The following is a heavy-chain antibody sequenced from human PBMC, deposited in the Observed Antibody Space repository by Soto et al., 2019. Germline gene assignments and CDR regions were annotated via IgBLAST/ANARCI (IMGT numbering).Heavy chain of an antibody. CDR1: GFTFRDHY. D-gene: IGHD6-13*01. CDR2: VSPSGAPI. V-gene: IGHV3-11*01. J-gene: IGHJ4*02. Sequence: QVQLVESGGGLVKPGGSLRLSCAASGFTFRDHYMSWVRQAPGKGLEWISKVSPSGAPIYYAVSVKGRFTNSRDNAKNSVNRKRNALTADDTAVYYCPRDRWYRFDSWGQGSLVTVSS. CDR3: PRDRWYRFDS.